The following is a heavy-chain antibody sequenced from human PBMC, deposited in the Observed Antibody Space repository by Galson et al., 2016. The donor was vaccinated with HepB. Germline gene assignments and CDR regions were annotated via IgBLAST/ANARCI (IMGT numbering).Heavy chain of an antibody. D-gene: IGHD6-19*01. V-gene: IGHV3-64D*09. J-gene: IGHJ4*02. Sequence: LRLSCAASGFTFSSFAMHWVRQAPGKGLEYVSTIKNNGIDTYYADSLKGRFTISRDNSKNTLYLQMSSLTPDDTAAYYCVKTGGGWYGDSWGQGTLVTVST. CDR1: GFTFSSFA. CDR2: IKNNGIDT. CDR3: VKTGGGWYGDS.